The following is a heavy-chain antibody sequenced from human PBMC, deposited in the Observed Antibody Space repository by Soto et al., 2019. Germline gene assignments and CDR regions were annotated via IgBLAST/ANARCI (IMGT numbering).Heavy chain of an antibody. V-gene: IGHV3-53*01. J-gene: IGHJ6*02. D-gene: IGHD3-10*01. CDR2: IYSGGST. CDR1: GFTVSSNY. Sequence: PGGSLRLSCAASGFTVSSNYMSWVRQAPGKGLEWVSVIYSGGSTYYADSVKGRFTISRDNSKNTLYLQMNSLRAEDTAVYYCGGYSVVQGSRYYYYGMDVWGQGTTVTVSS. CDR3: GGYSVVQGSRYYYYGMDV.